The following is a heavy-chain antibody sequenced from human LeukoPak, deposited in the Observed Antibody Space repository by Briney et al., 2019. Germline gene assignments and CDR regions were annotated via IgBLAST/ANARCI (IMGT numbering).Heavy chain of an antibody. V-gene: IGHV3-23*01. CDR3: ALGGMSYYYYYGMDV. J-gene: IGHJ6*02. D-gene: IGHD3-16*01. CDR1: GFTFSSYA. CDR2: ISGRGGST. Sequence: GGSLRLSCAASGFTFSSYAMSWVRQAPGKGLEWVSAISGRGGSTYYADSVKGRFTISRDNSKNTLYLQMNSLRAEDTAVYYCALGGMSYYYYYGMDVWGQGTTVTVSS.